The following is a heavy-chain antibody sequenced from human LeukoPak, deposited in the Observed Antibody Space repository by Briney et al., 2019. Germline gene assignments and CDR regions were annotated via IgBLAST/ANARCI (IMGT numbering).Heavy chain of an antibody. Sequence: ASVKVSCKSSGYTFTGYSMHWVRQAPGQGFEWLGRISTKSGGTNFAQRFQGRDTLTRDTSTSTAYMEMTSLTSDDTALYYCARAYSGSYSNWFDPWGQGTLVAVSS. V-gene: IGHV1-2*06. J-gene: IGHJ5*02. CDR3: ARAYSGSYSNWFDP. D-gene: IGHD1-26*01. CDR2: ISTKSGGT. CDR1: GYTFTGYS.